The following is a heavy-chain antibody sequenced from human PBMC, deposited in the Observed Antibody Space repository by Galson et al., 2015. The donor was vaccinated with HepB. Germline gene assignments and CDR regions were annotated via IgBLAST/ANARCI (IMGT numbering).Heavy chain of an antibody. CDR1: GYTFTGYY. D-gene: IGHD3-9*01. J-gene: IGHJ5*02. V-gene: IGHV1-2*02. CDR2: INPNSGGT. Sequence: SVKVSCKASGYTFTGYYMHWVRQAPGQGLEWMGWINPNSGGTNYAQKFQGRVTMTRDTSISTAYMELSRLRSDDTAVYYCARSRANYDILTGNWFDPWGQGTL. CDR3: ARSRANYDILTGNWFDP.